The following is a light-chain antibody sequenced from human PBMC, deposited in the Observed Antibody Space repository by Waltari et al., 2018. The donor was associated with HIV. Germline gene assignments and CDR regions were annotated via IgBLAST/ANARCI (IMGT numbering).Light chain of an antibody. Sequence: DIQMTQSPSTLSASVGDRVTITCRASQTISSWLAWYQQKPGKAPKVLITKASSLESGVPSRFSGSGSGTEFTLTISSLQPDDFATYYCQQYKSYFPTFGQGTKVEIK. CDR3: QQYKSYFPT. V-gene: IGKV1-5*03. CDR1: QTISSW. J-gene: IGKJ1*01. CDR2: KAS.